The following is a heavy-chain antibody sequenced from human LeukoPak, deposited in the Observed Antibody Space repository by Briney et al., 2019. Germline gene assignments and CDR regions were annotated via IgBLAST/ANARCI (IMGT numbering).Heavy chain of an antibody. CDR1: GFTFSSYS. J-gene: IGHJ3*02. Sequence: GGSLRLSCAASGFTFSSYSMNWVRQAPGEGLEWASTISGSGGNTYYADSVKGRFTISRDNSRSTLYLQMNSLRAEDTAVYYCARGVVRGPTGAFDIWGQGTMVTVSS. CDR2: ISGSGGNT. D-gene: IGHD3-10*01. CDR3: ARGVVRGPTGAFDI. V-gene: IGHV3-23*01.